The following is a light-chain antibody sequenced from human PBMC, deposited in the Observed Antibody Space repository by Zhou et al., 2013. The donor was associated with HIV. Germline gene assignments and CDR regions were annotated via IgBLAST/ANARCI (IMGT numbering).Light chain of an antibody. J-gene: IGKJ4*01. CDR3: QQYNSYSIT. Sequence: DIQLTQSPSILSASVGDRVTITCRASQSISSWLAWYQQKPGKVPKLLIYMASTLESGVPSRFSGSGSGTEFTLTISSLQPDDFATYFCQQYNSYSITFGRRD. V-gene: IGKV1-5*03. CDR1: QSISSW. CDR2: MAS.